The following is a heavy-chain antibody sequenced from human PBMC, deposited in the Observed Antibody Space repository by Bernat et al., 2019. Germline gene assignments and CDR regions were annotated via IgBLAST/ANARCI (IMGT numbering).Heavy chain of an antibody. Sequence: VQLVESGGGVVQPGRSLRLSCTASGFTFSNYAMHWFRQAPGKGLEWVGFTGTKAYGGTTEYAASVKGRFTISRDDSKSIAYLKMNSLETEDTAVYYCTRDGGGGAFDIWGQGTLVTVSS. J-gene: IGHJ3*02. CDR3: TRDGGGGAFDI. CDR1: GFTFSNYA. CDR2: TGTKAYGGTT. V-gene: IGHV3-49*03. D-gene: IGHD3-16*01.